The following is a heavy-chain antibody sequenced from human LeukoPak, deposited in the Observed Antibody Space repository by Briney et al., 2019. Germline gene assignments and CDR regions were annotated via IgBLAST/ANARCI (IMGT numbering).Heavy chain of an antibody. V-gene: IGHV4-34*01. Sequence: ASETLSLTCTVSGGSISSYYWSWIRQPPGKGLEWIGEINHSGSTNYNPSLKSRVTISVDTSKNQFSLKLSSVTAADTAVYYCARDYDSSGYAFDIWGQGTMVTVSS. D-gene: IGHD3-22*01. CDR1: GGSISSYY. J-gene: IGHJ3*02. CDR2: INHSGST. CDR3: ARDYDSSGYAFDI.